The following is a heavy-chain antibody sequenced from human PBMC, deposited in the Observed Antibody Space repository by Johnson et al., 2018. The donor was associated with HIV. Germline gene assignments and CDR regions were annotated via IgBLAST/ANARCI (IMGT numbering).Heavy chain of an antibody. CDR2: ISWNSGSI. V-gene: IGHV3-9*01. CDR1: GFTFDDYA. CDR3: AKDRAPAYYYDSDAAFDI. J-gene: IGHJ3*02. D-gene: IGHD3-22*01. Sequence: VQLVESGGGVVQPGRSLRLSCAASGFTFDDYAMHWVRQAPGKGLEWVSGISWNSGSIGYADSVKGRFPLSRDNAKNSLYLQMNSLRAEDTALYYCAKDRAPAYYYDSDAAFDIWGQGTMVTVSS.